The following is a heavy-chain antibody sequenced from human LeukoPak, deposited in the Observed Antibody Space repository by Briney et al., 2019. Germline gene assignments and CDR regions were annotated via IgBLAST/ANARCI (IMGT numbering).Heavy chain of an antibody. CDR3: AVRGVIGNWFDP. CDR1: GFTFSGYA. Sequence: GGSLRLSCAASGFTFSGYAMGWVRQAPGVGLEWVSEISGDGGTTYYADSVKGRFTISRDNSKNTLYLQMNSLRAEDTAVYYCAVRGVIGNWFDPWGQGTLVTVSS. D-gene: IGHD3-10*01. CDR2: ISGDGGTT. V-gene: IGHV3-23*01. J-gene: IGHJ5*02.